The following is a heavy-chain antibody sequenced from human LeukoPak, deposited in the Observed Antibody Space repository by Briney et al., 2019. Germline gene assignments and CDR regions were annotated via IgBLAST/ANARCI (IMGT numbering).Heavy chain of an antibody. CDR3: IGSGGWPGY. J-gene: IGHJ4*02. V-gene: IGHV3-74*01. CDR2: IASDGST. D-gene: IGHD1-26*01. Sequence: GGSLRLSCAASGFTFSSYWMHWVRQAPGKGLVWVSRIASDGSTVYADSVKGRFTISRDNAKDTVYLQMNSLRVGDTAVYYCIGSGGWPGYWGQGTLVTVSS. CDR1: GFTFSSYW.